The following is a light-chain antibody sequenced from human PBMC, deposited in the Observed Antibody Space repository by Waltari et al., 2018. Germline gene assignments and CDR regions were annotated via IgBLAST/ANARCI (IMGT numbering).Light chain of an antibody. CDR2: EVS. CDR3: SSYTTSSTYV. J-gene: IGLJ1*01. CDR1: SMAVGAYNC. Sequence: QSALTQPASVSGSPGQSITISCPGTSMAVGAYNCVSWYQQHPGKAPKLMIYEVSTRPSGASNRFSGSKSGNTASLTISGLQAEDEADYYCSSYTTSSTYVFGTGTKVTVL. V-gene: IGLV2-14*01.